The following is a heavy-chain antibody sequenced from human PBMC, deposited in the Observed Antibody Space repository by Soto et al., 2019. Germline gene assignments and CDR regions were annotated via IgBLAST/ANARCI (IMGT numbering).Heavy chain of an antibody. Sequence: QVQLQQWGAGLLKLSETLSLTCAVYGESFRGYYWSWIRQPPGRGLEWIGEITQRGSTNYNPSLKGRVTVSVDTSKNQFSLKLISVTAADTAVYYCATLSCTSTTCYADYWGQGALVTVSS. CDR2: ITQRGST. CDR1: GESFRGYY. D-gene: IGHD2-2*01. J-gene: IGHJ4*02. V-gene: IGHV4-34*01. CDR3: ATLSCTSTTCYADY.